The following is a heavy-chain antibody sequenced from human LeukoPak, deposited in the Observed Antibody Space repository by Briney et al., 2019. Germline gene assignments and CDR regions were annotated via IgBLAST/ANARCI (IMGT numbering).Heavy chain of an antibody. Sequence: GASVKVSCKASGYTFTSYPMNWVRQAPGQGLEWMGWINTNTGNPTYAQGFTGRFVFSLDTSVSTAYLHISSLKAEDTAVYYCARADYSMVRRLALSGRKYYFDYWGQGTLVTVSS. CDR1: GYTFTSYP. D-gene: IGHD3-10*01. CDR2: INTNTGNP. CDR3: ARADYSMVRRLALSGRKYYFDY. V-gene: IGHV7-4-1*02. J-gene: IGHJ4*02.